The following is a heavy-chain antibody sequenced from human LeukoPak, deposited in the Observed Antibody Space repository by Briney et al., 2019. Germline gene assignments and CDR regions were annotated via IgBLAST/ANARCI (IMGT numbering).Heavy chain of an antibody. V-gene: IGHV1-18*01. D-gene: IGHD4-17*01. Sequence: ASVKVSCKASGYTFTSYGISWVRQAPGQGLEWMGWISAYNGNTNYAQKLQGRVTMTTDTSTSTAYMELRSLRSDDTAVYYCARSVTLGDYDDSWFDPWGQGTLVTVSS. CDR1: GYTFTSYG. CDR2: ISAYNGNT. CDR3: ARSVTLGDYDDSWFDP. J-gene: IGHJ5*02.